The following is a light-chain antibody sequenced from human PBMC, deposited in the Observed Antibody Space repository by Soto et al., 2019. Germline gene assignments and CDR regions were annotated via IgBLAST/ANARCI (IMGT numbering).Light chain of an antibody. CDR3: SSYTSSGTLYV. V-gene: IGLV2-14*01. J-gene: IGLJ1*01. Sequence: QSALTQPASVSGSPGQSITISCTGTSSDVGGYNYVSWYQQHPGKAPKLMIYDVSNRPSGVSNRFSGSKSGNTASLTISGLQAEDEADSYCSSYTSSGTLYVFGTGTKLTVL. CDR1: SSDVGGYNY. CDR2: DVS.